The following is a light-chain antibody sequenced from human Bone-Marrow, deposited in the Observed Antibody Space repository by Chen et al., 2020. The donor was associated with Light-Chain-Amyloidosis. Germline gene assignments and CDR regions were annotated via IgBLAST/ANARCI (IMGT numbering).Light chain of an antibody. Sequence: SYELTQPPSVSASPGQTARITCSGDDLPTKYAYWYQQKPGQAPVLVIHRDTERPSGISERISGSSSGTTATLTISVVQAEDEADYHCQSADSSGTYEVIFGGGTKLTVL. CDR3: QSADSSGTYEVI. J-gene: IGLJ2*01. CDR2: RDT. V-gene: IGLV3-25*03. CDR1: DLPTKY.